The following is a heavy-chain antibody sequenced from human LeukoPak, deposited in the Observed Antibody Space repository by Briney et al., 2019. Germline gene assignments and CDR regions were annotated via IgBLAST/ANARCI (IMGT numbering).Heavy chain of an antibody. J-gene: IGHJ4*02. Sequence: PGRSLRLSCAASGFTFSSYGMHWVRQAPGKGLEWVAVIWYDGSNKYYADSVKGRFTLSRDNSKNTLYLQMNSLRAEDTAVYYCARVWGSSGLDYWGQGTLVTVSS. V-gene: IGHV3-33*01. CDR3: ARVWGSSGLDY. D-gene: IGHD6-19*01. CDR1: GFTFSSYG. CDR2: IWYDGSNK.